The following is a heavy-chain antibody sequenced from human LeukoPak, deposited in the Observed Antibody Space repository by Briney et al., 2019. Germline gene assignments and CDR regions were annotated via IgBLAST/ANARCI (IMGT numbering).Heavy chain of an antibody. V-gene: IGHV4-59*01. D-gene: IGHD7-27*01. Sequence: PSETLSLTCTVSGGSISSYYWSWIRQPPGKGLEWIGYIYYSGSTNYNPSRKSRVTISVDTSKNQFSLKLSSVTAADTAVYYCARSPWADGDAFDIWGQGTMVTVSS. CDR1: GGSISSYY. J-gene: IGHJ3*02. CDR3: ARSPWADGDAFDI. CDR2: IYYSGST.